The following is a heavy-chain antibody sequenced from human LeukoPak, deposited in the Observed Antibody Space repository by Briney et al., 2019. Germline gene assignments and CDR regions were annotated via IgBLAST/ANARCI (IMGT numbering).Heavy chain of an antibody. Sequence: SETLSLTCTVSGGSISSGDYYWSWIRQPPGKGLEWIGYIYYSGSTCYNPSLKSRVTISVDTSKNQFSLKLSSVTAADTAVYYCARARVRGDAFDIWGQGTMVTVSS. J-gene: IGHJ3*02. CDR1: GGSISSGDYY. CDR2: IYYSGST. CDR3: ARARVRGDAFDI. D-gene: IGHD3-10*01. V-gene: IGHV4-30-4*08.